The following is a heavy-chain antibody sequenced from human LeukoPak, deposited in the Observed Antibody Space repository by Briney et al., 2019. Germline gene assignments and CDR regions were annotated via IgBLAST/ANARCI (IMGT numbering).Heavy chain of an antibody. CDR3: AKGSSSSRPYYFDY. CDR2: ITSDGGDT. CDR1: GFTFSRYA. Sequence: GGSLRLSCAASGFTFSRYAMSRVRQGPGKGLEWVSAITSDGGDTYHADSVKGRFTISRDNSRNTLFMQMNSLRAEDTAVYYCAKGSSSSRPYYFDYWGQGTLVTVS. J-gene: IGHJ4*02. V-gene: IGHV3-23*01. D-gene: IGHD6-6*01.